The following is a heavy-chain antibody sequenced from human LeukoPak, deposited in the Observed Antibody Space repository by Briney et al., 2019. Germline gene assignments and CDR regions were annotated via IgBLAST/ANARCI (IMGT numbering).Heavy chain of an antibody. D-gene: IGHD2-2*02. Sequence: GGSLRLSCAASGFTFSSYSMNWVRQAPGKGLEWVSSISSSSSYIYYADSVKGRFTISRDNAKNPLYLQMNSLRAEDTAVYYCASCSSTSCYNFDYWGQGTLVTVSS. CDR3: ASCSSTSCYNFDY. V-gene: IGHV3-21*01. CDR1: GFTFSSYS. J-gene: IGHJ4*02. CDR2: ISSSSSYI.